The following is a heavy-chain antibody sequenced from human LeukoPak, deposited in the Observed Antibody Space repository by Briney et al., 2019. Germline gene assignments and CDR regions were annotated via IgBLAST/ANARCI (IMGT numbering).Heavy chain of an antibody. J-gene: IGHJ4*02. Sequence: SETLSLTCTVSGSSISSSFYYWSWIRQPPGKGLEWIGYIYHNGITNYNPFLKSRVTISLDTSKTQFSLNVSSVTAADTAVYYCARMSRFSWTPYYFDYWSQGTLVIVSS. V-gene: IGHV4-61*01. CDR1: GSSISSSFYY. CDR3: ARMSRFSWTPYYFDY. D-gene: IGHD3/OR15-3a*01. CDR2: IYHNGIT.